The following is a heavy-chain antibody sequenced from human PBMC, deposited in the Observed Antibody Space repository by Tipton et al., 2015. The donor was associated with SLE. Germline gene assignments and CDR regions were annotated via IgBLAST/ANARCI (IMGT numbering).Heavy chain of an antibody. J-gene: IGHJ6*03. Sequence: TLSLTCTVSGGSISSSSYYWGWIRQPPGKGLEWIGSIYYSGSTYYNPSLKSRVTISVDTSKNQFSLKLSSVTGADAAVYYCAREPVYYYYYMDVWGKGTTVTVSS. CDR1: GGSISSSSYY. CDR3: AREPVYYYYYMDV. V-gene: IGHV4-39*07. CDR2: IYYSGST.